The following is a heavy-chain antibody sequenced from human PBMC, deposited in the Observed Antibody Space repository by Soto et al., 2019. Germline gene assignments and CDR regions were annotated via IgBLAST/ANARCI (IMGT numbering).Heavy chain of an antibody. CDR1: GYTFTSYG. J-gene: IGHJ4*02. CDR3: ARDRRCYYDSSGYYQKRNFDY. V-gene: IGHV1-18*04. CDR2: ISAYNGNT. D-gene: IGHD3-22*01. Sequence: ASVKVSCKASGYTFTSYGISWVRQAPGQGLEWMGWISAYNGNTNYAQKLQGRVTMTTDTSTSTAYMELRSLRSDDTAVYYCARDRRCYYDSSGYYQKRNFDYWGQGTLVTVSS.